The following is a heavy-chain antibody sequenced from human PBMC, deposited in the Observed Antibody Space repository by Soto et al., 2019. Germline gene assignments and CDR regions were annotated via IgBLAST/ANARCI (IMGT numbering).Heavy chain of an antibody. Sequence: ASVNVSCKASGGTFSSHAISWVRQAPGQGLEWMGGIIPIFGTANYAQKFQGRVTITADKSTSTVYMELSSLRSEDTAVYYCARVFDSLPISGYYSYWGQGTLVTVSS. J-gene: IGHJ4*02. CDR2: IIPIFGTA. CDR1: GGTFSSHA. V-gene: IGHV1-69*06. CDR3: ARVFDSLPISGYYSY. D-gene: IGHD3-22*01.